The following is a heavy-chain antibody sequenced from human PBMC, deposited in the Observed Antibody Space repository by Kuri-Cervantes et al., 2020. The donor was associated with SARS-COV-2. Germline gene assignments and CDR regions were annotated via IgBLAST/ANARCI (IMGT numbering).Heavy chain of an antibody. V-gene: IGHV4-61*02. J-gene: IGHJ5*02. CDR3: ARVEDYCSGGTCYFRNNWFDP. CDR1: GGSISSGSYY. D-gene: IGHD2-15*01. CDR2: IYHSGST. Sequence: SCTVSGGSISSGSYYWSWIRQPAGKGLEWIASIYHSGSTYDNPSLKSRVTISVDTSKNQFSLKLSSVTAADTAVYYCARVEDYCSGGTCYFRNNWFDPWGQGTLVTVSS.